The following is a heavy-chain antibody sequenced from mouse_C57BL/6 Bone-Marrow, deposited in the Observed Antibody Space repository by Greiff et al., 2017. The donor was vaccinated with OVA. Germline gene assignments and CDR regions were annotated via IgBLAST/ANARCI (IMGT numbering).Heavy chain of an antibody. D-gene: IGHD3-2*02. Sequence: QVQLQQSGAELARPGASVKLSCKASGYTFPSYGISWVKQRPGQGLELIGEIYPRGGNTYYNEKFKGKVTLTADKSSSTAYMELRSLTSEDSAVQCCASTRQLSFDDWGQGTTLTVSS. CDR3: ASTRQLSFDD. CDR2: IYPRGGNT. CDR1: GYTFPSYG. J-gene: IGHJ2*01. V-gene: IGHV1-81*01.